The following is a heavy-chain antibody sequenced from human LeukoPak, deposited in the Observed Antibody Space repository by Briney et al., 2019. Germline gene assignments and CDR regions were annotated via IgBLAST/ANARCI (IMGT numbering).Heavy chain of an antibody. V-gene: IGHV3-64D*06. CDR2: ITSSGEIT. CDR3: LRDVAGWGKD. CDR1: GFTFSNYA. D-gene: IGHD6-19*01. Sequence: PGGSLRLSCSASGFTFSNYAMQWVRQAPGKGLEYVSSITSSGEITSYADSVKDRFTICRDNSEITLYLQMSSLRNEDTAIYYCLRDVAGWGKDWGQGTMVSVSS. J-gene: IGHJ1*01.